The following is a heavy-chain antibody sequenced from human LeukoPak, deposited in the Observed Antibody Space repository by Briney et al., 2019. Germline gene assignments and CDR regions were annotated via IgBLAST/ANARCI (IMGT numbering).Heavy chain of an antibody. J-gene: IGHJ4*02. D-gene: IGHD6-19*01. CDR1: GFTFSSYA. Sequence: PGGSLRLSCAASGFTFSSYAMHWVRQAPGKGLEWVAFIRYDGSNKYYADSVKGRFTISRDNSKNTLYLQMNSLRAEDTAVYYCAKDRGGEAVAGLDYWGQGTLVTVSS. V-gene: IGHV3-30*02. CDR2: IRYDGSNK. CDR3: AKDRGGEAVAGLDY.